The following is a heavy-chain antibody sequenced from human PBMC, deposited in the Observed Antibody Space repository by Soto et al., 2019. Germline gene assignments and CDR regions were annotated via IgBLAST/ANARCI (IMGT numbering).Heavy chain of an antibody. Sequence: QVQRQQWGAGLLKPSETLSLNWAVTGGCLSGYYWSWIRQPPGKGLEWIGEVKDGGHTNYSPSLRGRVTISSDTSNNQFSLRLNSVTAADTGVYYCARGQEGVVATHWDQGSLVTVSS. CDR1: GGCLSGYY. V-gene: IGHV4-34*01. CDR3: ARGQEGVVATH. CDR2: VKDGGHT. D-gene: IGHD5-12*01. J-gene: IGHJ4*02.